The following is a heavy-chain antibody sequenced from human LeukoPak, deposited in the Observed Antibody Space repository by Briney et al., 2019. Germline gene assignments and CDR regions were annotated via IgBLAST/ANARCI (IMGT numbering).Heavy chain of an antibody. J-gene: IGHJ6*02. Sequence: ASVKVSCKASGYTFTSYGISWVRQAPGQGLEWMGWISAYNGNTNYAQKLQGRVTMTTDTSTSTAYMELRSLRSDDTAVYYCAREVLSWQLVPYYYYGMDVWGQGTTVTVSS. D-gene: IGHD6-13*01. CDR1: GYTFTSYG. CDR3: AREVLSWQLVPYYYYGMDV. V-gene: IGHV1-18*01. CDR2: ISAYNGNT.